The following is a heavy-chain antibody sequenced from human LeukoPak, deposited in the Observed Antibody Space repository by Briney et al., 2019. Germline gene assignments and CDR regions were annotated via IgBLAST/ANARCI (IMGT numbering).Heavy chain of an antibody. D-gene: IGHD3-3*01. CDR2: INPNSGGT. V-gene: IGHV1-2*02. J-gene: IGHJ4*02. CDR3: ARPPKYDFWSGYWSYAGNTHFDY. Sequence: ASVKVSCKASGYTFTGYYMHWVRQAPGRGLEWMGWINPNSGGTNYAQKFQGRVTMTRDTSISTAYMELSRLRSDDTAVYYCARPPKYDFWSGYWSYAGNTHFDYWGQGTLVTVSS. CDR1: GYTFTGYY.